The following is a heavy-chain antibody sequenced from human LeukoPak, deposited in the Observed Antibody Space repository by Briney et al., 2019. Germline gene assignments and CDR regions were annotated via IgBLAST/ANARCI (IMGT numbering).Heavy chain of an antibody. CDR3: ARGPYNDILTGYFFDY. V-gene: IGHV3-21*01. J-gene: IGHJ4*02. CDR1: GFTFSSYS. D-gene: IGHD3-9*01. Sequence: GGSLRLSCAASGFTFSSYSMNWVRQAPGKGLEWVSSISSSSSYIYYADSLKGRFTISRGNAKNSLYLQMNSLRAEDTAVYYCARGPYNDILTGYFFDYWGQGTLVTVPS. CDR2: ISSSSSYI.